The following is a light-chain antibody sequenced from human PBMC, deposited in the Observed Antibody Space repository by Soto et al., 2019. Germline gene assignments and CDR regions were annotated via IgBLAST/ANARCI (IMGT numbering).Light chain of an antibody. J-gene: IGKJ2*01. CDR3: QQYNNWPPYT. Sequence: EIVMTQSPATLSVSPGERATLSCRASQSISYNLAWYQQKPGQAPRLLIYGASTRATDIPARFSGSGAGTEFTLTISSLQSEDFAVYYCQQYNNWPPYTFGQGTKLEIK. CDR1: QSISYN. CDR2: GAS. V-gene: IGKV3-15*01.